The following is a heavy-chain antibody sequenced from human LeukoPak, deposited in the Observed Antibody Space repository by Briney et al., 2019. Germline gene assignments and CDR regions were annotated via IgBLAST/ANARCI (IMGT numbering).Heavy chain of an antibody. CDR3: ARGGRIAAAGMWAYYYYMDV. Sequence: GESLKISCKGSGYSFTSYWIGWVRQMPGKGLEWMGIIYPGDSDTRYNPSFQGQVTISADKSISTAYLQWSSLKASDTAMYYCARGGRIAAAGMWAYYYYMDVWGKGTTVTVSS. CDR2: IYPGDSDT. CDR1: GYSFTSYW. D-gene: IGHD6-13*01. V-gene: IGHV5-51*01. J-gene: IGHJ6*03.